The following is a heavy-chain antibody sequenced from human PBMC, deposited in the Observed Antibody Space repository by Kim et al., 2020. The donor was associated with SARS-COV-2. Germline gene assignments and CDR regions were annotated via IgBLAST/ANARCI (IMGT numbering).Heavy chain of an antibody. J-gene: IGHJ4*02. D-gene: IGHD6-6*01. CDR2: IKQDGSEK. CDR3: ARVGYSSSSANFDY. Sequence: GGSLRLSCAASGFTFSSYWMSWVRQAPGKGLEWVANIKQDGSEKYYVDSVKGRFTISRDNAKNSLYLQMNSLRAEDTAVYYCARVGYSSSSANFDYWGQGTLVTVSS. CDR1: GFTFSSYW. V-gene: IGHV3-7*03.